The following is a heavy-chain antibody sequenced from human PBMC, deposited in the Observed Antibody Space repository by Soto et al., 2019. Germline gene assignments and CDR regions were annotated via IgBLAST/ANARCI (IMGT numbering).Heavy chain of an antibody. Sequence: QLQLQAAGPGLVKPSDTVYLICTVSGSSIRHSSYYWGWIRQPPGKGLDGIGSIYYSGSTYYNPALKSRITTSAETSTNHFSLKESTVTAADTAVYYCARHGCVGVYAMEGYYMDFWGQGTTVTVSS. CDR3: ARHGCVGVYAMEGYYMDF. J-gene: IGHJ6*03. V-gene: IGHV4-39*01. CDR1: GSSIRHSSYY. CDR2: IYYSGST. D-gene: IGHD2-8*01.